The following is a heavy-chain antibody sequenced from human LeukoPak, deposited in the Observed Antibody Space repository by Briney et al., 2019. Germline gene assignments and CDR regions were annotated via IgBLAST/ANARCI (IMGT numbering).Heavy chain of an antibody. CDR1: GFTFSSYN. V-gene: IGHV3-33*01. D-gene: IGHD6-13*01. J-gene: IGHJ4*02. CDR3: AREWGIAAACFDY. CDR2: IWFDGSHR. Sequence: GGSLRLSCAASGFTFSSYNIHWVRQAPGKGLEWVAVIWFDGSHRYCADSVKGRFTISRDNSKNTLYLQMNSLRAEDTAVYYCAREWGIAAACFDYWGQGTLVTVSS.